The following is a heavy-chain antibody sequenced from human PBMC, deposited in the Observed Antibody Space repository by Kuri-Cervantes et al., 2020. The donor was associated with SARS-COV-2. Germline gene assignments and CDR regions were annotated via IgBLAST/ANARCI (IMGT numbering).Heavy chain of an antibody. J-gene: IGHJ4*02. CDR1: GYTFSGYY. V-gene: IGHV1-2*04. CDR3: ARGRGGTPHSPGGF. CDR2: INPNDGGT. Sequence: ASVKVSCKASGYTFSGYYIHWVRQAPGQGLEWMGWINPNDGGTKYAQKFQDWVTMTRDTSVTTVYLDLSRLKSDDTAVYYCARGRGGTPHSPGGFRGQGTLVTVSS. D-gene: IGHD1-1*01.